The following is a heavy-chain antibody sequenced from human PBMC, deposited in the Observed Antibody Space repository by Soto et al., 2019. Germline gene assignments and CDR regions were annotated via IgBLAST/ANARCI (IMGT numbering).Heavy chain of an antibody. V-gene: IGHV3-53*01. D-gene: IGHD6-19*01. CDR1: GFTVSSNY. CDR3: ARSPSSSKKWLDGYFDY. Sequence: PGGSLRLSCAASGFTVSSNYMSWVRQAPGKGLEWVSVIYSGGSTYYADSVKGRFTISRDNSKNTLYLQMNSLRAEDTAVYYCARSPSSSKKWLDGYFDYRGQGTLVTVSS. CDR2: IYSGGST. J-gene: IGHJ4*02.